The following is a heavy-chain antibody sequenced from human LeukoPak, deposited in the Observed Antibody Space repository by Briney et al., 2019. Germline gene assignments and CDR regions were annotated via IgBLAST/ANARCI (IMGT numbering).Heavy chain of an antibody. CDR2: INHSGST. V-gene: IGHV4-34*01. D-gene: IGHD6-19*01. CDR1: GGSFSGYY. J-gene: IGHJ3*02. Sequence: SETLSLTCAVYGGSFSGYYWSWIRQPPGKGLEWIGEINHSGSTNYNPSLKSRVTISVDTSKNQFSLKLSSVTAADTAVYYCARRLYIAVAGTLTHSGGLRRAFDIWGQGTMVTVSS. CDR3: ARRLYIAVAGTLTHSGGLRRAFDI.